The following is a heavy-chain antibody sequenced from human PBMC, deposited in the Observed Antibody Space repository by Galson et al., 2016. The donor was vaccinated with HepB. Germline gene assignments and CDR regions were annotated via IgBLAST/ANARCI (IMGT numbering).Heavy chain of an antibody. D-gene: IGHD4-17*01. CDR3: ARDRGLLHYYYGMDV. CDR2: IFAGGDRT. V-gene: IGHV3-23*01. Sequence: SLRLSCAASGFAFSNYAMSWVRQAPGKGLEWVSLIFAGGDRTFYADSVRGRFTISRDNSKNTVYLQMNSLRADDTAVYFCARDRGLLHYYYGMDVWGQGTTVTVSS. J-gene: IGHJ6*02. CDR1: GFAFSNYA.